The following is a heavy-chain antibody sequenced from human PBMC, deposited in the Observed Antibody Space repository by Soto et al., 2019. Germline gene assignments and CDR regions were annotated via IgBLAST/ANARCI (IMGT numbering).Heavy chain of an antibody. V-gene: IGHV3-30*18. CDR3: AKDGSELNNSAANGGYYFGMDV. D-gene: IGHD3-10*01. CDR1: GFTFSSYG. J-gene: IGHJ6*02. CDR2: ISYDGSNK. Sequence: LRLSCAASGFTFSSYGMHWVRQAPGKGLEWVAVISYDGSNKYYADSVKGRFTISRDNSKNTLYLQMNSLRAEDTAVYYCAKDGSELNNSAANGGYYFGMDVFGQETTVTVAS.